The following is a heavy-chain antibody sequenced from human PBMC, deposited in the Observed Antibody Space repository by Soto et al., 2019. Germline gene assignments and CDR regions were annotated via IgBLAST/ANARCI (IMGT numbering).Heavy chain of an antibody. Sequence: QVLLVQSGADVKTPGASVKVSCTTSGYTFTEFDSNWVRQAPGQGLEWMGWTNTNTGNTGYAPKFQGRVTMTSDTPTRTAYMELRRLRSEDTAVYYCARVGRLFGGHAGYWGQGTLVTVSS. J-gene: IGHJ4*02. CDR3: ARVGRLFGGHAGY. CDR2: TNTNTGNT. CDR1: GYTFTEFD. V-gene: IGHV1-8*01. D-gene: IGHD3-3*01.